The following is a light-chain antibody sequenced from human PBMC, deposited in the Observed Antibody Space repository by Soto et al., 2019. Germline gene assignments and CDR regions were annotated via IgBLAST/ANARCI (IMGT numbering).Light chain of an antibody. J-gene: IGKJ1*01. Sequence: EIEMTQSPATLSSSPGERATLTCRASQSVSSSYLAWYQQKPGQAPRLLIYGASSRATGIPDRFSGSGSGTDFTLTISRLEPEDFAVYYCQQYGSSPQTFGQGTKVEIK. CDR1: QSVSSSY. V-gene: IGKV3-20*01. CDR3: QQYGSSPQT. CDR2: GAS.